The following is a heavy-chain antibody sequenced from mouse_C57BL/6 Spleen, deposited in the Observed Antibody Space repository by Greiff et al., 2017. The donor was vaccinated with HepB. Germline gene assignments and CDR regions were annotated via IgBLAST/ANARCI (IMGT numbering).Heavy chain of an antibody. V-gene: IGHV5-9*01. CDR2: ISGGGGNT. D-gene: IGHD1-1*01. Sequence: EVKLMESGGGLVKPGGSLKLSCAASGFTFSSYTMSWVRQTPEKRLEWVATISGGGGNTYYPDSVKGRFTISRDNAKNTLYLQMSSLRSEDTALYYCARHGVYYYGSSYWYFDVWGTGTTVTVSS. CDR1: GFTFSSYT. CDR3: ARHGVYYYGSSYWYFDV. J-gene: IGHJ1*03.